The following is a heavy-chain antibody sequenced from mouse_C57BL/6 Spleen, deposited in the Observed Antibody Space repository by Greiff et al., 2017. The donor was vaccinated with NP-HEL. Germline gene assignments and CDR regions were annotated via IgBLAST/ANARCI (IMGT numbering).Heavy chain of an antibody. CDR2: IYPGDGDT. Sequence: VQLQQSGPELVKPGASVKISCKASGYAFSSSWMNWVKQRPGKGLEWIGRIYPGDGDTNYNGKFKGKATLTADKSSSTAYMQLSSLTSEDSAVYFCARCDYRAMDYWGQGTSVTVSS. CDR3: ARCDYRAMDY. V-gene: IGHV1-82*01. D-gene: IGHD2-4*01. CDR1: GYAFSSSW. J-gene: IGHJ4*01.